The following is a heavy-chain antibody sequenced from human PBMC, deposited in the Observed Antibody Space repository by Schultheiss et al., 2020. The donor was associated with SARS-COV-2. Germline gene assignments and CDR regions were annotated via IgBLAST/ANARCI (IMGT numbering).Heavy chain of an antibody. Sequence: GGSLRLSCAASGFTFSSYWMSWVRQAPGKGLEWVANIKQDGSEKYYVDSVKGRFTISRDNSKNTLYLQMNSLRAEDTAVYYCAKAQPDVLRFLEWLLPYFDYWGQGTLVTVSS. J-gene: IGHJ4*02. CDR1: GFTFSSYW. CDR2: IKQDGSEK. CDR3: AKAQPDVLRFLEWLLPYFDY. V-gene: IGHV3-7*03. D-gene: IGHD3-3*01.